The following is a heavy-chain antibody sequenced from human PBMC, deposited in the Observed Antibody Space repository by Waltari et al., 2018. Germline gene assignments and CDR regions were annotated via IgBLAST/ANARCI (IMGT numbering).Heavy chain of an antibody. CDR3: ARSPGERWLQMFFDY. Sequence: QVQLAQSAAEVKKPGSSLKVSCKASGGSFSSYAISWVRQVPGQGLEWMGGIIPIFRTPNYAQKFLDRVTITAEESTNTVYMELRSLRPEDTAVYYCARSPGERWLQMFFDYWGQGTLVTVSS. V-gene: IGHV1-69*01. CDR1: GGSFSSYA. J-gene: IGHJ4*02. CDR2: IIPIFRTP. D-gene: IGHD5-12*01.